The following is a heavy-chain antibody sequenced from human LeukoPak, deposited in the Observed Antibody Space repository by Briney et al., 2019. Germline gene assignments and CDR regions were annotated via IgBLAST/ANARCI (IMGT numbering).Heavy chain of an antibody. CDR3: ARYYYDSSGYYWGHYFDY. D-gene: IGHD3-22*01. CDR2: IYYSGST. J-gene: IGHJ4*02. Sequence: PSETLSLTCTVSGGSISSGGYYGSWIRQHPGKGLEWIGYIYYSGSTYYNPSLKSRVTISVDTSKNQFSLKLSSVTAADTAVYYCARYYYDSSGYYWGHYFDYWGQGTLVTVSS. V-gene: IGHV4-31*03. CDR1: GGSISSGGYY.